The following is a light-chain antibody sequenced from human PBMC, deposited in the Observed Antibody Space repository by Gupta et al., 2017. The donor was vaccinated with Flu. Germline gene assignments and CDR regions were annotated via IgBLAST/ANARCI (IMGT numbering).Light chain of an antibody. CDR2: EVI. CDR1: SSDVGGYNY. Sequence: QSALTQPASVSGSPGQSITISCTGTSSDVGGYNYVSWYQHHPGKAPKRMIYEVINRPAGVSNRFSGSKSGNTASLTISGLQAEDEADYYCSSYTSSNPLEFGGGTKLTGL. J-gene: IGLJ3*02. V-gene: IGLV2-14*01. CDR3: SSYTSSNPLE.